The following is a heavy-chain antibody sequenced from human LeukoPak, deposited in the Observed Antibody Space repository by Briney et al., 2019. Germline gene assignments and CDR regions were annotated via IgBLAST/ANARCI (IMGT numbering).Heavy chain of an antibody. D-gene: IGHD2-2*01. J-gene: IGHJ1*01. CDR3: ASQGDCSSTSCYPYFQH. CDR1: GFTFSSYG. V-gene: IGHV3-30*03. CDR2: ISYDGSNK. Sequence: GRSLRLSCAASGFTFSSYGMHWVRQAPGKGLEWVAVISYDGSNKYYADSVKGRFTISRDNSKNTLYLQMNSLRAEDTAVYYCASQGDCSSTSCYPYFQHWGQGTLVTVS.